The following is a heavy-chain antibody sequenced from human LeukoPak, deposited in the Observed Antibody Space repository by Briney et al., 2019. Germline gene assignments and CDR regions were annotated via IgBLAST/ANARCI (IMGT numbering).Heavy chain of an antibody. J-gene: IGHJ4*02. V-gene: IGHV1-2*02. D-gene: IGHD1-26*01. Sequence: ASVKVSCKASGYTFTSYDINWVRQATGQGLEWMGWINPNSGGTNYAQKFQGRVTMTRDTSISTAYMELSRLRSDDTAVYYCARVTGGSYSSYWGQGTLVTVSS. CDR3: ARVTGGSYSSY. CDR2: INPNSGGT. CDR1: GYTFTSYD.